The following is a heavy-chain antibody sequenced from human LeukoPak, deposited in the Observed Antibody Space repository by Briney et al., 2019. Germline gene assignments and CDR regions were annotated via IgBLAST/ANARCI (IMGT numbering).Heavy chain of an antibody. CDR2: IYYSGST. CDR1: GGSISSGDYY. Sequence: PSETLSLTCTVSGGSISSGDYYWSWIRQPPGKGLEWIGYIYYSGSTNYNPSLKSRVTISVDTSKNQFSLKLSSVTAADTAVYYCARDLTYYYGSGSTGDAFDIWGQGTMVTVSS. D-gene: IGHD3-10*01. V-gene: IGHV4-61*08. J-gene: IGHJ3*02. CDR3: ARDLTYYYGSGSTGDAFDI.